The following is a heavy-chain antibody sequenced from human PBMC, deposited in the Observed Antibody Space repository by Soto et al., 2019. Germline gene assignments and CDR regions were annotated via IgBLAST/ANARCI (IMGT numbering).Heavy chain of an antibody. CDR2: ITSSSSYI. Sequence: EVQLVESGGGLVKPGGSLRLSCAASGVTFSSYSMNWVRQAPGKGLEWVSSITSSSSYIYYAYSVKGRFTISRDNAKNSLDLQMNSLRAEDTAVYYCASEQWAGGMDVWGQGTTVTVSS. CDR3: ASEQWAGGMDV. CDR1: GVTFSSYS. V-gene: IGHV3-21*01. D-gene: IGHD6-19*01. J-gene: IGHJ6*02.